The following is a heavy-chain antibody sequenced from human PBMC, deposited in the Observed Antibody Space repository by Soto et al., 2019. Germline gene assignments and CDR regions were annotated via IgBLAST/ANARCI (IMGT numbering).Heavy chain of an antibody. CDR2: ISAYNGNT. Sequence: VQLVQSGAEVKKPGASVKVSCKASGDTFTNYGISWVRQAPGQGLEWMGWISAYNGNTKYAQKLQGRVTMTTDTSTSTAYMELRSLRSDDTAVYYCARGVGSGSYYNQYNWFDPWGQGTLVTVSS. J-gene: IGHJ5*02. CDR3: ARGVGSGSYYNQYNWFDP. CDR1: GDTFTNYG. D-gene: IGHD3-10*01. V-gene: IGHV1-18*01.